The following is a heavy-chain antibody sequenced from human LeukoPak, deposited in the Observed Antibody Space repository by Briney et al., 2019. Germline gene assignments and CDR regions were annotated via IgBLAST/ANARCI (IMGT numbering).Heavy chain of an antibody. CDR2: IDWDDDK. Sequence: RMSGPTLVNPTQTLTLTCTFSGFSLSTRGMCVSWIRQPPGKALEWLSRIDWDDDKYYSTSLKTRLTISKDTSKNQVVLTMTNMDPVDTATYYCARIRYCSGGSCFKTFDYWGQGTLVTVSS. D-gene: IGHD2-15*01. CDR3: ARIRYCSGGSCFKTFDY. V-gene: IGHV2-70*11. CDR1: GFSLSTRGMC. J-gene: IGHJ4*02.